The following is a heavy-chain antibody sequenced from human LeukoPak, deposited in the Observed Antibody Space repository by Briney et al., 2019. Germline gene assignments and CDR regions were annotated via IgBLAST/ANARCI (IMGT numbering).Heavy chain of an antibody. CDR2: MNPNSGNT. D-gene: IGHD3-3*01. V-gene: IGHV1-8*01. J-gene: IGHJ6*02. CDR1: GYTFTSYD. Sequence: ASVKVSCKASGYTFTSYDINWVRQATGQGLEWMGWMNPNSGNTGYAQKFQGRVTMTRNTSISTAYMELSSLRSEDTAVYYCAKAPMVYDFWSGYYLYGMDVWGQGTTVTVSS. CDR3: AKAPMVYDFWSGYYLYGMDV.